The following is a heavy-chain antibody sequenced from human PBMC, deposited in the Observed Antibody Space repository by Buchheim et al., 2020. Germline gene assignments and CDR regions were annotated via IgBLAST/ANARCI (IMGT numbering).Heavy chain of an antibody. CDR2: ISGSGDDT. V-gene: IGHV3-23*01. CDR1: GFIFSYYA. Sequence: EVQLLESGGGLVQPGGSLRLSCAASGFIFSYYAMCWVRQAPGKGLEWVSSISGSGDDTYYIDSVRGRFTISRDSSKNTLYLQLSSLRAEDTAVYYCAKGSRSSGYYFDLWGQGTL. J-gene: IGHJ4*02. CDR3: AKGSRSSGYYFDL. D-gene: IGHD6-19*01.